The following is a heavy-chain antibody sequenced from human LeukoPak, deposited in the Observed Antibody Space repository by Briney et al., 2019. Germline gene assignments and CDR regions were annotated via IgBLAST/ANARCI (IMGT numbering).Heavy chain of an antibody. CDR1: GYTFTSYD. J-gene: IGHJ6*03. CDR3: ARHEYSSSWGYYYYYMDV. D-gene: IGHD6-6*01. Sequence: ASVKVSCKASGYTFTSYDINWVRQATGQGLEWMGWMNPNSGNTGYAQKFQGRVTMTRNTSISTAYMELSSLRSEDTAAYYCARHEYSSSWGYYYYYMDVWGKGTTVTVSS. CDR2: MNPNSGNT. V-gene: IGHV1-8*01.